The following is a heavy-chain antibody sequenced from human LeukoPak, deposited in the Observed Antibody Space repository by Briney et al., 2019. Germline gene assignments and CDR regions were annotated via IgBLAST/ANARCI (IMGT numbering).Heavy chain of an antibody. V-gene: IGHV3-23*01. CDR3: ARDLVSGIYSDPPYYFDY. D-gene: IGHD1-26*01. CDR1: GFTFSTYA. CDR2: ISGSDDGT. J-gene: IGHJ4*02. Sequence: GGSLRLSCAASGFTFSTYAMSWVRQIPGKGLEWVSAISGSDDGTYYADSVKGRFTISRDNSRNTLYLQMNTLRAEDTAFYYCARDLVSGIYSDPPYYFDYWGQGILVTVSS.